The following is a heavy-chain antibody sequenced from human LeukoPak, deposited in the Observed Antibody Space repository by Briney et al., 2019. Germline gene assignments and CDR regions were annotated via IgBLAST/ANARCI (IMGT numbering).Heavy chain of an antibody. CDR2: IYYSGST. CDR1: GGSISSYY. J-gene: IGHJ5*02. CDR3: ARGSCTGGSCYSTWFDP. D-gene: IGHD2-15*01. Sequence: PSETLSLTCTVSGGSISSYYWSWIRQPPGRGLEWIGYIYYSGSTNYNPSLKSRVTISIDTSKNQFSLKLSSVTAADTAVYYCARGSCTGGSCYSTWFDPWGQGTLVTVSS. V-gene: IGHV4-59*01.